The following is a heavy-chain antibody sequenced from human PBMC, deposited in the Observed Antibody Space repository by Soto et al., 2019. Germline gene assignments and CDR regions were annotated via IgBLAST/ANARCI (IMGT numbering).Heavy chain of an antibody. V-gene: IGHV3-48*01. CDR2: INSGSSNI. D-gene: IGHD3-16*01. CDR1: GFTFSSYS. J-gene: IGHJ4*02. CDR3: VRGHVCRDY. Sequence: EEQLVESGGGLVQPGGSLRLSCAASGFTFSSYSMSWVRQAPGKGLEWVSYINSGSSNIYYADSVKGRFTISRDNAKNSLYLQMNSLRAEDTAVYYCVRGHVCRDYWGQGTLVTVSS.